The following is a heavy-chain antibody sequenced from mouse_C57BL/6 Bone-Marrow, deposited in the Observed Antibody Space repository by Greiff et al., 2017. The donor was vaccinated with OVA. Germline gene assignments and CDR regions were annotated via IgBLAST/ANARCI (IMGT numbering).Heavy chain of an antibody. CDR3: ARPLDGYYSWFAY. J-gene: IGHJ3*01. CDR2: ISGGGGNT. V-gene: IGHV5-9*01. D-gene: IGHD2-3*01. CDR1: GFTFSSYT. Sequence: EVHLVESGGGLVKPGGSLKLSCAASGFTFSSYTMSWVRQTPEKRLEWVATISGGGGNTYYPDSVKGRFTMSRDNAKNTLYLQMSSLRSEDTALYYCARPLDGYYSWFAYWGQGTLVTVSA.